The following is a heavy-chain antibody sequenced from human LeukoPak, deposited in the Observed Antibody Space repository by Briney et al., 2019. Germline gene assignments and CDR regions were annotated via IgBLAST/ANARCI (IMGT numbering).Heavy chain of an antibody. Sequence: SETLSLTCTVSGGSISSYYWSWIRQPPGKGLEWIGHIYYSGNTNYNPSLKSRVTISVDTSKNQFSLKLSSVTAADTAVYYCARLWSEGNWENWFDPWGRGTLVTVSS. D-gene: IGHD3-3*01. CDR3: ARLWSEGNWENWFDP. CDR2: IYYSGNT. V-gene: IGHV4-59*01. CDR1: GGSISSYY. J-gene: IGHJ5*02.